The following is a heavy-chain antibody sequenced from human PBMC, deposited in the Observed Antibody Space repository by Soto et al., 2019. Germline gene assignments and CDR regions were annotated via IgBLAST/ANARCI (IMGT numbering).Heavy chain of an antibody. J-gene: IGHJ4*02. D-gene: IGHD5-12*01. CDR1: GFTFSSYA. CDR2: ISYDGSNK. CDR3: ARGRVATILG. V-gene: IGHV3-30-3*01. Sequence: GGSLRLSCAASGFTFSSYAMHWVRQAPGKGLEWVAVISYDGSNKYYADSVEGRFTISRDNSKNTLYLQMNSLRAEDTAGYYCARGRVATILGWGQGTLVTVSS.